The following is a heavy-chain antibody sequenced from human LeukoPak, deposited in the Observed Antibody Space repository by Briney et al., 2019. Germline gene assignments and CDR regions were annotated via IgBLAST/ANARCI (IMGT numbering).Heavy chain of an antibody. CDR2: IYTGGST. V-gene: IGHV3-53*01. Sequence: GGSLRLSCAASGLTVSSNYMSWVRQAPGKGLEWVSVIYTGGSTYYADSVKGRFTISRDNSKNTLYLQMNSLRGEDTAVYYWAKTGGGGMTGAFDIWGQGTMVTVSS. J-gene: IGHJ3*02. CDR3: AKTGGGGMTGAFDI. CDR1: GLTVSSNY. D-gene: IGHD3-9*01.